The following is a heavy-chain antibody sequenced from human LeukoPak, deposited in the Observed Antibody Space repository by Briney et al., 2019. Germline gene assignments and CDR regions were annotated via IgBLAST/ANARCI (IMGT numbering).Heavy chain of an antibody. J-gene: IGHJ5*02. CDR1: GGSFSGYY. V-gene: IGHV4-34*01. CDR3: ARDRWGIAAAGGGNWFDP. CDR2: INHSGST. Sequence: SETLSLTCAVYGGSFSGYYWSWIRQPPGKGLEWIGEINHSGSTNYNPSLKSRVTISVDTSKNQFSLKLSSVTAADTAVYYCARDRWGIAAAGGGNWFDPWGQGTLVTVSS. D-gene: IGHD6-13*01.